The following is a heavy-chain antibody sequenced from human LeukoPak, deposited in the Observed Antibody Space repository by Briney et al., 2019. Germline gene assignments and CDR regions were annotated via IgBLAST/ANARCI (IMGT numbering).Heavy chain of an antibody. V-gene: IGHV3-23*01. CDR3: AKDGIVGPTREFDY. J-gene: IGHJ4*02. Sequence: GSLRLSCAASGLTFSSYAMTWVRQAPGKGLEWLSTISGSAGSTYYADSVKGRFTISRDNSKNTLYLQMNSLRAEDTAVYYCAKDGIVGPTREFDYWGQGTLVTVSS. D-gene: IGHD1-26*01. CDR1: GLTFSSYA. CDR2: ISGSAGST.